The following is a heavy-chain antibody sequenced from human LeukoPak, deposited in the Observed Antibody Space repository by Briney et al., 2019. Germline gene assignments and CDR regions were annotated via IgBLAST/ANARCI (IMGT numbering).Heavy chain of an antibody. CDR1: GFTFSSYG. CDR2: ISYDGSNK. Sequence: GGSLRLSCAASGFTFSSYGMHWVRQAPGKGLEWVAVISYDGSNKYYADSVKGRFTISRDNSKNTLYLQMNSLRAEDTAVYYCAKDPREWLVNYFDYWGQGTLVTVSS. D-gene: IGHD6-19*01. CDR3: AKDPREWLVNYFDY. J-gene: IGHJ4*02. V-gene: IGHV3-30*18.